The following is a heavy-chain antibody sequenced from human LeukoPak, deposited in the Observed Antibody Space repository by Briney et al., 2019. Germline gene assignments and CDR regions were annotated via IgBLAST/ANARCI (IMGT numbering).Heavy chain of an antibody. CDR3: ARGGQYYDGSGHEKFDY. J-gene: IGHJ4*02. Sequence: SETLSLTCTVSGGSISSYYWSWIRQPAGKGLEWIGRIYTSGSTNYNPSLKSRATMSVDTSKNQFSLKLSSVTAADTAVYYCARGGQYYDGSGHEKFDYWGQGTLVTVSS. D-gene: IGHD3-22*01. CDR1: GGSISSYY. V-gene: IGHV4-4*07. CDR2: IYTSGST.